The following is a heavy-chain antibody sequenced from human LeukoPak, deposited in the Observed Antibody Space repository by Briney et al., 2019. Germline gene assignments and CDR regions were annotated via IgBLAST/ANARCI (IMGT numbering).Heavy chain of an antibody. CDR1: GGSFSGYY. J-gene: IGHJ3*02. V-gene: IGHV4-59*01. Sequence: SETLSLTCAVYGGSFSGYYWSWIRQPPGKGLEWIGYIYYSGSTNYNPSLKSRVTISVDTSKNQFSLKLSSVTAADTAVYYCARAVSDDAFDIWGQGTMVTVSS. D-gene: IGHD5/OR15-5a*01. CDR3: ARAVSDDAFDI. CDR2: IYYSGST.